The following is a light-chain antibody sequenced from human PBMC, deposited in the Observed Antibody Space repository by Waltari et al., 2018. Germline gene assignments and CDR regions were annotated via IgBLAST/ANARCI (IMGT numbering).Light chain of an antibody. J-gene: IGKJ5*01. CDR3: QQRSSCPPCT. V-gene: IGKV3-11*01. CDR2: DVG. Sequence: EIDLTQSPATLSVSPGERATVACRVSQNVSIFLAWYQHKPGQAPRLIIYDVGNRATGIPPRFSGSGSGTDFTLTISRFESEDSAVYSCQQRSSCPPCTFGQGTRLEIK. CDR1: QNVSIF.